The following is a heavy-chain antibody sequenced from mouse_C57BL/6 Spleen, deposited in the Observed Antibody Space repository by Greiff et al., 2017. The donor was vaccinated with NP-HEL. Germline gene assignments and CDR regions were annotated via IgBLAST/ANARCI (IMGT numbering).Heavy chain of an antibody. CDR3: ARESSIPTGYYAMDY. CDR2: ISYDGSN. J-gene: IGHJ4*01. V-gene: IGHV3-6*01. CDR1: GYSITSGYY. Sequence: EVKLMESGPGLVKPSQSLSLTCSVTGYSITSGYYWNWIRQFPGNKLEWMGYISYDGSNNYNPSLKNRISITRDTSQNQFFLKLKSVTTEDTATYYCARESSIPTGYYAMDYWGQGTSVTVSS. D-gene: IGHD1-1*01.